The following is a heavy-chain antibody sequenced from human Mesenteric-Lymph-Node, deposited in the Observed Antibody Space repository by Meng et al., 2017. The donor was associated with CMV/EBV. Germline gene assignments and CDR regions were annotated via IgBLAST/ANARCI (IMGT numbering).Heavy chain of an antibody. CDR1: GYTFTSYY. Sequence: ASVKVSCKASGYTFTSYYMHWVRQTPGQGLEWMGKINPSDGSTSYAQKFQGRVTMTRDTSTSTVYMELSSLRSEDTAVYYCARVASWNNVYGMDVWGLGTTVTVSS. V-gene: IGHV1-46*01. CDR3: ARVASWNNVYGMDV. J-gene: IGHJ6*02. D-gene: IGHD1/OR15-1a*01. CDR2: INPSDGST.